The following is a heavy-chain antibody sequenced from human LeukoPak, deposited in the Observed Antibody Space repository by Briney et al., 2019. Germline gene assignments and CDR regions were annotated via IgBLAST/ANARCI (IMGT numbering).Heavy chain of an antibody. CDR3: AKGWPGGVIVYFDY. CDR1: GFTFDDYA. J-gene: IGHJ4*02. CDR2: ISGDGGST. V-gene: IGHV3-43*02. Sequence: GGSLRLSCAASGFTFDDYAMRWVRQAPGKGLEWVSLISGDGGSTYYADSVKGRFTISRDNSKNSLYLQMNSLRTEDTALYYCAKGWPGGVIVYFDYWGQGTLVTVSS. D-gene: IGHD3-16*02.